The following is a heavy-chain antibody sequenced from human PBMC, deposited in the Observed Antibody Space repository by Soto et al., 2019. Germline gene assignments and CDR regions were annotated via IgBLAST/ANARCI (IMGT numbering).Heavy chain of an antibody. D-gene: IGHD2-2*01. CDR3: TRDPRMPLDY. CDR1: GFAFTHYG. V-gene: IGHV3-23*01. CDR2: ISASGDAT. J-gene: IGHJ4*02. Sequence: EVELLQSGGGLEQPGKSLRLSCAASGFAFTHYGMSWVRQVPGEGLQWVSMISASGDATYYADSVRGRFTISRDNSNNTVHLQMNSLRVEDTAVYYCTRDPRMPLDYWGQGTLVTVSS.